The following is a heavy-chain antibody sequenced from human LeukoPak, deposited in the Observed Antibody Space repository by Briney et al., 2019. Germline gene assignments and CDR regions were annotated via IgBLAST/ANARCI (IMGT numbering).Heavy chain of an antibody. CDR2: IYSGGYT. Sequence: GGSLRLSCAASGFTVNSNYMSWVRQAPGKGLEWVSVIYSGGYTYYADSAKGRFTISRDNSKNTLYLQMNSLRAEDTAVYYCARESETYYFDYWGQGTLVTVSS. J-gene: IGHJ4*02. V-gene: IGHV3-66*01. CDR3: ARESETYYFDY. CDR1: GFTVNSNY.